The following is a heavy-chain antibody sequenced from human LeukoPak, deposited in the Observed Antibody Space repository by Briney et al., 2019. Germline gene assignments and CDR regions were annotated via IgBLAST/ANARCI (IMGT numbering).Heavy chain of an antibody. D-gene: IGHD2-2*01. J-gene: IGHJ5*02. Sequence: GASVKVSCKASGYTFTNFDINWVRQATGQGLEWMGWMAPNSGNTGYAQKFQGRVTMTRNTSISTAYMELSSLRSEDTAVYYCARGIVVVPAAIIDPWGQGTLVTVSS. V-gene: IGHV1-8*01. CDR1: GYTFTNFD. CDR2: MAPNSGNT. CDR3: ARGIVVVPAAIIDP.